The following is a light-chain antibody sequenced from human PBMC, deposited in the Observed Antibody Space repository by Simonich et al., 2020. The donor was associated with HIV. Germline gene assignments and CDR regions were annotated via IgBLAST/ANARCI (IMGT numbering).Light chain of an antibody. Sequence: EIVMTQSPATLSVSPGERVTLSCRASQSVSSNLAWYQQKPGQAPRLLIYGASTRATGSPARFSGSGSGTEFTLTINSMQSEDFAVYYCQQYNNWPLFFGQGTKLEIK. J-gene: IGKJ2*01. V-gene: IGKV3-15*01. CDR3: QQYNNWPLF. CDR1: QSVSSN. CDR2: GAS.